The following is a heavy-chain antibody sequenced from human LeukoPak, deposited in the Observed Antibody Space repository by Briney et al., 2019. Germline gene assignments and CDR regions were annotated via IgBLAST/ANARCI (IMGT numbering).Heavy chain of an antibody. CDR3: ARGVTPFDY. CDR1: GYSISSGYY. J-gene: IGHJ4*02. Sequence: SETLSLTCTVSGYSISSGYYWGWIRQPPGKGLEWIGSMYHSGSTYYNPSLKSRVTISVDTSKNQFSLKLSSVTAADTAVHYCARGVTPFDYWGQGTLVTVSS. D-gene: IGHD2-21*02. V-gene: IGHV4-38-2*02. CDR2: MYHSGST.